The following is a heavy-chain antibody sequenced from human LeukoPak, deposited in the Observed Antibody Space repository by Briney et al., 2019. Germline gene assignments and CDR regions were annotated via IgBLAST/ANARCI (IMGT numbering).Heavy chain of an antibody. D-gene: IGHD1-26*01. Sequence: GGSLRLSCAASGFTLSSNYMSWVRHAPGKGLEWVSVIYSGGSTYYADSVKGRFTISRDNSKNTLYLQMNSLRAEDTAVYYCAREAIVGATTEYYFDYWGQGTLVTVSS. CDR2: IYSGGST. V-gene: IGHV3-53*01. J-gene: IGHJ4*02. CDR3: AREAIVGATTEYYFDY. CDR1: GFTLSSNY.